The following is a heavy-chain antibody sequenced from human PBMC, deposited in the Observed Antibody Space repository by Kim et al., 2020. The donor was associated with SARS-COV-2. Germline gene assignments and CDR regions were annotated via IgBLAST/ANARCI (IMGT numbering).Heavy chain of an antibody. Sequence: GGSLRLSCAASGFTFSSYAMHWVRQAPGKGLEWVAVIWYDGSNKYYADSVKGRFTISRDNSKNTLYLQMNSLRAEDTAVYYCAKEDYCSGGSCYLYYYYYGMDVWGQGTTVTVSS. J-gene: IGHJ6*02. CDR2: IWYDGSNK. D-gene: IGHD2-15*01. CDR1: GFTFSSYA. V-gene: IGHV3-33*06. CDR3: AKEDYCSGGSCYLYYYYYGMDV.